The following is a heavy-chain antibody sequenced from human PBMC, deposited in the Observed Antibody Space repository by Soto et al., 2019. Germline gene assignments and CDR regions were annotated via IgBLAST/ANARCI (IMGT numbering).Heavy chain of an antibody. V-gene: IGHV3-9*01. CDR2: ISWNSGSI. Sequence: EVQLVESGGGLVQPGRSLRLSCAASGFTFDDYAMHWVRQAPGKGLEWVSGISWNSGSIGYADSVKGRFTISRDNAKNSLYLQMNSLRAADTALYYCAKDRSSSWYVFTSLDYWGQGTLVTVSS. D-gene: IGHD6-13*01. J-gene: IGHJ4*02. CDR3: AKDRSSSWYVFTSLDY. CDR1: GFTFDDYA.